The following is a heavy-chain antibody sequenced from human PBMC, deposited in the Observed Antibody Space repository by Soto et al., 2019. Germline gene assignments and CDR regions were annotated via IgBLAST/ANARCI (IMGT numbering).Heavy chain of an antibody. D-gene: IGHD1-7*01. CDR1: GYTLTELS. CDR2: FDPEDGET. J-gene: IGHJ5*02. CDR3: ATLGNWNYDFFLMLDP. Sequence: ASVKVSCKVSGYTLTELSMHWVRQAPGKGLEWMGGFDPEDGETIYAQKFQGRVTMTEDTSTDTAYMELSSLRSEDTAVYYCATLGNWNYDFFLMLDPWGQETLVTVSS. V-gene: IGHV1-24*01.